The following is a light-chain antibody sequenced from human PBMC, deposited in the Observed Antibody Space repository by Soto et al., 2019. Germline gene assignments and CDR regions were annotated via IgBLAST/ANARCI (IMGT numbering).Light chain of an antibody. CDR2: RAS. CDR3: QQSDSYLWT. Sequence: DIQMTQSPSTLAAAVGDRVTITCRASQGISNLLAWCQQKPGKAPKLLIYRASNLKSGVPERFSGSRSGTEFTLTIRSLQPDDFADYFCQQSDSYLWTFAQGTKVAIK. V-gene: IGKV1-5*03. J-gene: IGKJ1*01. CDR1: QGISNL.